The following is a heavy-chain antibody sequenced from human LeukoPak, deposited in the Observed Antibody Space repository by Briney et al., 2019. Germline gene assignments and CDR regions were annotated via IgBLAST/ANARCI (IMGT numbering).Heavy chain of an antibody. J-gene: IGHJ4*02. CDR3: ARSGGYDSSGYYYPFDY. CDR1: GGSFSGYY. CDR2: INHSGST. Sequence: SETLSLTCAVYGGSFSGYYWSWIRQPPGKGLEWIGEINHSGSTNYNPSLKSRVTISVDTSKNQFSLKLSSVTAADTAVYYCARSGGYDSSGYYYPFDYWGQGTLVTVSS. V-gene: IGHV4-34*01. D-gene: IGHD3-22*01.